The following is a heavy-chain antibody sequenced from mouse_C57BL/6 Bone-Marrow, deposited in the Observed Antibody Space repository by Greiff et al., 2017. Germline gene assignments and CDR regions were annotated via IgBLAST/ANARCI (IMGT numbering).Heavy chain of an antibody. CDR1: GFTFSDYG. J-gene: IGHJ4*01. D-gene: IGHD2-4*01. CDR2: ISNLAYSI. CDR3: ARYDYDVYYAMDY. V-gene: IGHV5-15*01. Sequence: EVKLVESGGGLVQPGGSLKLSCAASGFTFSDYGMAWVRQAPRKGPEWVAFISNLAYSIYYADTVTGRFTISRENAKNTLYLEMSSLRSEDTAMYYCARYDYDVYYAMDYWGQGTSVTVSS.